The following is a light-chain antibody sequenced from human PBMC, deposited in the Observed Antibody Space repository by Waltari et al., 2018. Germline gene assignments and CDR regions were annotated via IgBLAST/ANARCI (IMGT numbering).Light chain of an antibody. J-gene: IGLJ3*02. V-gene: IGLV4-69*01. CDR2: LNSDGSH. CDR1: SGHSSYA. Sequence: QLVLTQSPSASASLGASVKLTCTLSSGHSSYAIAWHQQQPEKGPRYWMKLNSDGSHSKGDGIPDRFSGSSSGAERSLTISNLQSEDEADYYCQSWGTGIPWVFGGGTKLTVL. CDR3: QSWGTGIPWV.